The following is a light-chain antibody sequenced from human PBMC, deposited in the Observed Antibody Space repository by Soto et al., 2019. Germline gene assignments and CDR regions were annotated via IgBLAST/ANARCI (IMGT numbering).Light chain of an antibody. CDR2: KAS. CDR3: KQYNSYSGT. CDR1: QGIGNA. Sequence: IQMTQSPSSLSASVGDRVTISCRASQGIGNALGWYQQKPGKAPKLLIYKASSLESGVQSRFSGSGSGTEFTLTISSLQPDDFATYYCKQYNSYSGTFGQGTKVDIK. V-gene: IGKV1-5*03. J-gene: IGKJ1*01.